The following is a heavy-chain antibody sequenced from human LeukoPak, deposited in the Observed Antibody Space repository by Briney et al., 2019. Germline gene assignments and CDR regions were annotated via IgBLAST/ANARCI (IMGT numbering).Heavy chain of an antibody. D-gene: IGHD6-19*01. Sequence: ASVTLSCKASAYTFTIYGISWVRQAAGPGLEAMGWLSAYNSNTNYLLMLQGRGTITTDTSKTPAYMELRSLRTDETAVYYCAKSHSGWWGYFDYWGRGTLVTVSS. V-gene: IGHV1-18*01. J-gene: IGHJ4*02. CDR1: AYTFTIYG. CDR2: LSAYNSNT. CDR3: AKSHSGWWGYFDY.